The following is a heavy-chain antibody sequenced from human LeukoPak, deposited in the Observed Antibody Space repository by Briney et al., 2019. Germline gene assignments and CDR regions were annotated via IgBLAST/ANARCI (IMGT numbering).Heavy chain of an antibody. Sequence: GGSLRLSCAASGFTFSSYAMHWVRQAPGKGLEWVSGISDSGDCTEYADSVKGRFTISRDNAKNSLYLQMNSLRAEDTAVYYCARDTGPFDYWGQGTLVTVSS. CDR1: GFTFSSYA. J-gene: IGHJ4*02. CDR2: ISDSGDCT. V-gene: IGHV3-21*01. D-gene: IGHD4-11*01. CDR3: ARDTGPFDY.